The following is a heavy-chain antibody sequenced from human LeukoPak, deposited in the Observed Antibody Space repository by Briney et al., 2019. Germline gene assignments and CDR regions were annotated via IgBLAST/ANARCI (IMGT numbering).Heavy chain of an antibody. V-gene: IGHV1-69*13. D-gene: IGHD3-22*01. J-gene: IGHJ4*02. CDR2: IIPIFATA. CDR1: GGTFSSYA. Sequence: GASVKVSCKASGGTFSSYAISWVRQAPGQGLEWMGGIIPIFATANYAQKFQGRVTITADEPTSTAYMELSSLRSEDTAVYYCARGPITTRSHFDYWGQGTLVTVSS. CDR3: ARGPITTRSHFDY.